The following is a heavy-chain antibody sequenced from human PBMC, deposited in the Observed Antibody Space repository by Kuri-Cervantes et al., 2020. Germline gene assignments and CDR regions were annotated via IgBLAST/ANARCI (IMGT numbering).Heavy chain of an antibody. CDR2: IKQDGSEK. D-gene: IGHD4-23*01. J-gene: IGHJ6*03. Sequence: GESLKISCAASGFTFSSYWMSWVHQAPGKGLEWVANIKQDGSEKYYVDSVKGRFTISRDNAKNSLYLQMNSLRAEDTAVYYCARADYGGRKPYYYYYMDVWGKGTTVTVSS. CDR3: ARADYGGRKPYYYYYMDV. CDR1: GFTFSSYW. V-gene: IGHV3-7*04.